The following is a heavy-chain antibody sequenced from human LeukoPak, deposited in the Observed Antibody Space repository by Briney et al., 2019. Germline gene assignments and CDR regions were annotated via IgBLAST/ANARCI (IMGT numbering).Heavy chain of an antibody. D-gene: IGHD1-26*01. V-gene: IGHV4-38-2*02. J-gene: IGHJ3*02. Sequence: PSETLSLTCTVSGYSISSGYYWGWIRQPPGRGLEWIGSISHSGSTYYNPSLKSRVTVSVDTSKNQFSLKLSSVTAADTAVYYCARVGATSHDAFDIWGQGTMVTVSS. CDR1: GYSISSGYY. CDR2: ISHSGST. CDR3: ARVGATSHDAFDI.